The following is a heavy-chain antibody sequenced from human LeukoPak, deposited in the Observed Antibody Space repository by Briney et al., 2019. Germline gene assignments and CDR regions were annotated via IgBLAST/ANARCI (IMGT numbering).Heavy chain of an antibody. CDR2: ISGSGGST. V-gene: IGHV3-23*01. D-gene: IGHD3/OR15-3a*01. CDR3: AKRGIFGRREYYFDY. CDR1: GFSFSGYA. Sequence: GGSLRLSCAASGFSFSGYAMSWVRQAPGKGLEWVSAISGSGGSTYYADSVKGRFTISRDNSKDTLYLQMNSLRAEDTAVYYCAKRGIFGRREYYFDYWGQGTLVTVSS. J-gene: IGHJ4*02.